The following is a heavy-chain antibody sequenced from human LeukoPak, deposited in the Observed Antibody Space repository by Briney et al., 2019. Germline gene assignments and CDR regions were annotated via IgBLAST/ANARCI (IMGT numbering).Heavy chain of an antibody. Sequence: ASVKVSCKASGGTFSSYAISWVRQAPGQGLEWMGWISAYNGNTNYAQKLQGRVTMTTDTSTSTAYMELRSLRSDDTAVYYCARNSQYYDFWSGNWFDPWGQGTLVTVSS. D-gene: IGHD3-3*01. CDR1: GGTFSSYA. CDR2: ISAYNGNT. V-gene: IGHV1-18*01. J-gene: IGHJ5*02. CDR3: ARNSQYYDFWSGNWFDP.